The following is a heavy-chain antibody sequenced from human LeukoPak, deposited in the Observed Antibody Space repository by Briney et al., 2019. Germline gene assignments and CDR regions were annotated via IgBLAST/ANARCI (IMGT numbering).Heavy chain of an antibody. Sequence: ASVKVSCKASGYTFTGYYMHWVRQAPGQGLEWMGWINSNSGGTNYAQKFQGRVTMTRDTSISTAYLELSRLRSDDTAVFYCARDAVTVLTPYFDYWGQGTLVTVSS. CDR3: ARDAVTVLTPYFDY. CDR1: GYTFTGYY. J-gene: IGHJ4*02. V-gene: IGHV1-2*02. D-gene: IGHD4-23*01. CDR2: INSNSGGT.